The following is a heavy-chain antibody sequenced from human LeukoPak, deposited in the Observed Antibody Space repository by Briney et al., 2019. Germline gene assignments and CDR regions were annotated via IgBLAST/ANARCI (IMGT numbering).Heavy chain of an antibody. CDR2: INYSENMDRDNT. CDR3: ARGRAGIDR. Sequence: SETLSLTCTVSGGSTSSYYWSWIRQPPGKGLEWIGYINYSENMDRDNTNYSPSLKSRVTMSLDMSKNHCSLNLTSVTAADSAVYYCARGRAGIDRWGRGTLVIVS. CDR1: GGSTSSYY. D-gene: IGHD1-1*01. J-gene: IGHJ5*02. V-gene: IGHV4-59*01.